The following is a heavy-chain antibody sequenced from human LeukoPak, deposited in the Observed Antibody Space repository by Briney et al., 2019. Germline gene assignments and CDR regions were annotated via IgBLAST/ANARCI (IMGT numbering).Heavy chain of an antibody. D-gene: IGHD5-12*01. CDR1: GGSISLHF. Sequence: SETLSLTCTVSGGSISLHFWTWIRQPAGKGLEWIGRMYSSGSTNYNPPLKSRVTMSIDMSSNQFSLKLFSVTAADTAVYYCARKLPGYSGYDYAIDYWGQGTLVTVSS. J-gene: IGHJ4*02. V-gene: IGHV4-4*07. CDR2: MYSSGST. CDR3: ARKLPGYSGYDYAIDY.